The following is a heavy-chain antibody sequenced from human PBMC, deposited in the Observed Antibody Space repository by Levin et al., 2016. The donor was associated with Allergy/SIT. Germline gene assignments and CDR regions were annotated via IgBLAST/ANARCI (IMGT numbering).Heavy chain of an antibody. CDR3: ARGRGVLRFDP. CDR2: IYYSGST. Sequence: WIRQPPGKGLEWIGYIYYSGSTYYNPSLKSRVTISVDTSKNQFSLKLSSVTAADTAVYYCARGRGVLRFDPWGQGTLVTVSS. J-gene: IGHJ5*02. V-gene: IGHV4-30-4*01. D-gene: IGHD3-10*01.